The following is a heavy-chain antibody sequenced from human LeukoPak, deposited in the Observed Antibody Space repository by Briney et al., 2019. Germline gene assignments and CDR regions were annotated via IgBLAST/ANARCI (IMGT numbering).Heavy chain of an antibody. Sequence: GASVKVSCKASGGTFSSYAISWVRQAPGQGLEWMGGIIPIFGTANYAQKFQGRVTITADESTSTAYIELSSLRSEDTAVYYCARVGGRGSYTFFVLDYWGQGTLVTVSS. CDR1: GGTFSSYA. CDR2: IIPIFGTA. CDR3: ARVGGRGSYTFFVLDY. J-gene: IGHJ4*02. V-gene: IGHV1-69*01. D-gene: IGHD1-26*01.